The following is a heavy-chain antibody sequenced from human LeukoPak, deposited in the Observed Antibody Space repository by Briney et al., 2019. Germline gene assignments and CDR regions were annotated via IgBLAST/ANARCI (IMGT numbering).Heavy chain of an antibody. CDR1: GGSISPYY. J-gene: IGHJ4*02. CDR3: ARSLRSGYYFTGDY. D-gene: IGHD3-22*01. V-gene: IGHV4-59*08. Sequence: PSETLSLTCTVSGGSISPYYWSWIRQPPGKGLEWIGYIHYTGSTSYNPSLKSRVTISVDTSKNQFSLKLSSVTAADTAVYYCARSLRSGYYFTGDYWGQGALVTVSS. CDR2: IHYTGST.